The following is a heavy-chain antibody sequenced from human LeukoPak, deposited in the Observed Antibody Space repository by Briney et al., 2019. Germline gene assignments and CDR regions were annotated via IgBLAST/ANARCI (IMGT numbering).Heavy chain of an antibody. CDR3: ARDYQYGYSTNWYHLAQIDY. J-gene: IGHJ4*02. CDR2: ISSSDSTI. V-gene: IGHV3-48*03. D-gene: IGHD2/OR15-2a*01. CDR1: GFTFSSYE. Sequence: GGSLRLSCAASGFTFSSYEMNWVRQAPGKGLEWVSYISSSDSTIYYADSVKGRFTISRDNAKNSLYLQMNSLRAEDTAVYYCARDYQYGYSTNWYHLAQIDYWGQGTLVTVSS.